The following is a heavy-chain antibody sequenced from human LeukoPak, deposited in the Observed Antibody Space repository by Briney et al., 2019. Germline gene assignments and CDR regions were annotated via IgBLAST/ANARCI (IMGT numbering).Heavy chain of an antibody. CDR3: AELGITMIGGV. D-gene: IGHD3-10*02. CDR1: GFTFSSYG. CDR2: IRYDASNK. V-gene: IGHV3-30*02. J-gene: IGHJ6*04. Sequence: GGSLRLSCAASGFTFSSYGMHWVRQAPGKGLEWVAFIRYDASNKYYADSVKGRFTISRDNSKNTLYLRMNSLRPEDTAVYYCAELGITMIGGVWGKGTTVTISS.